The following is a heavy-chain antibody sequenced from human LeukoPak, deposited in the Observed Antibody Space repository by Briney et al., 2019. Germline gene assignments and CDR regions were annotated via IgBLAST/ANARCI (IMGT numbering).Heavy chain of an antibody. D-gene: IGHD6-13*01. CDR1: GGSISSGGYY. J-gene: IGHJ4*02. CDR3: ARGYSYPYFDY. CDR2: IYYSGST. V-gene: IGHV4-31*03. Sequence: SETLSLTCSVSGGSISSGGYYWRWVRQHPGKGLEWIGYIYYSGSTYYNPSLKSRVTISVDTSKNQLSLKLSSVTAADTAVYYCARGYSYPYFDYWGQGTLVTVSS.